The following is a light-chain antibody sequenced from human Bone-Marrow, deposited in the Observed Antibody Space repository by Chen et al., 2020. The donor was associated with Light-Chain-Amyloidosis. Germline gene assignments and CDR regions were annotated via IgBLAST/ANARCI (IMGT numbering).Light chain of an antibody. CDR1: SGSIATNY. CDR2: EDD. J-gene: IGLJ3*02. CDR3: QSYQGSSQGV. V-gene: IGLV6-57*01. Sequence: NFMLTQPHSVSESPGKTVIISCTRSSGSIATNYVQWYQQRPGSSPTTVIYEDDRRPSGVRDRFSGSIDRSSNSASLTLSGLKTEDEADYYCQSYQGSSQGVFGGGTKLTVL.